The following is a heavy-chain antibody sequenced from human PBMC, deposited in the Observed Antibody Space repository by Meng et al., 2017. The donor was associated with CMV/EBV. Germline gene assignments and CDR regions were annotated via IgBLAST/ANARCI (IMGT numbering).Heavy chain of an antibody. J-gene: IGHJ5*02. D-gene: IGHD3-3*01. CDR2: INPNSGGT. V-gene: IGHV1-2*02. CDR3: ARVARYYDFWSGYYKPWFDP. CDR1: GYTFTGYY. Sequence: GQVVQVGAEVKDPGASGKSSRKASGYTFTGYYMHWVRQAPGQGLEWMGWINPNSGGTNYAQKFQGRVTMTRDTSISTAYMELSRLRSDDTAVYYCARVARYYDFWSGYYKPWFDPWGQGTLVTVSS.